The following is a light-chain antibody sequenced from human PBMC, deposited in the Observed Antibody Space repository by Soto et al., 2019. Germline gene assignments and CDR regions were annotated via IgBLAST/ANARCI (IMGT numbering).Light chain of an antibody. V-gene: IGKV1-39*01. Sequence: DIQMTQSPSSLSASVGDRFTITFRSSESISSYLNWYQQKPGKAPKLLIYAASSLQSGVPSRFSGSGSGPEFTLTISSLQSEDFALYYCHQYENWPQTFGQGTKVDI. CDR2: AAS. CDR3: HQYENWPQT. J-gene: IGKJ1*01. CDR1: ESISSY.